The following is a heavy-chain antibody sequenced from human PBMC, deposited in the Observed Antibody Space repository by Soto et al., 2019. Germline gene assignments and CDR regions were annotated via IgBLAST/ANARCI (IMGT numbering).Heavy chain of an antibody. CDR1: GYTLTELS. V-gene: IGHV1-24*01. D-gene: IGHD6-19*01. CDR2: FDPEDGET. J-gene: IGHJ4*02. Sequence: ASVKVSCKVSGYTLTELSMHWVRQAPGKGLEWMGGFDPEDGETIYAQKFQGRVTMTEDTSTDTAYMELSSLRSEDTAVYYRATKTEYSSGWDYWGQGTLVTVSS. CDR3: ATKTEYSSGWDY.